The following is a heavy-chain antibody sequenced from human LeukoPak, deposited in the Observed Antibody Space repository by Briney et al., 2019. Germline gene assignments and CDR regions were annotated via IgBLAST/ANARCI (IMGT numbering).Heavy chain of an antibody. J-gene: IGHJ4*02. CDR1: GFSLTTSGMC. CDR2: IDWDDDK. V-gene: IGHV2-70*12. Sequence: SSPTLVNPTQTLTVTCTFSGFSLTTSGMCVSWIRQPPGKALEWLALIDWDDDKSYSTSLKTRLTISRDTSRNQVVLTMTNMDPVDTATYYCARGSSRGFDYWGQGTLVPVSS. CDR3: ARGSSRGFDY.